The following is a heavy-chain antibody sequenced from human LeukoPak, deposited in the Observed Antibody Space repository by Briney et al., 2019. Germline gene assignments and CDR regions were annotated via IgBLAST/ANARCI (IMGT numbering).Heavy chain of an antibody. J-gene: IGHJ4*02. CDR1: GYTFSSYA. V-gene: IGHV4-34*01. D-gene: IGHD3-3*02. Sequence: GSLRLSCAASGYTFSSYAMSWIRQPPGKGLEWIGEINHSGSTNYNPSLKSRVTISVDTSKNQFSLKLSSVTAADTAVYYCASFSIRSRGRANYWGQGTLVTVSS. CDR3: ASFSIRSRGRANY. CDR2: INHSGST.